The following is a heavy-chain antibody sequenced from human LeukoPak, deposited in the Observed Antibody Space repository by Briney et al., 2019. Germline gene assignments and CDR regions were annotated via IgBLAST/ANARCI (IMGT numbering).Heavy chain of an antibody. Sequence: GGSLRLSCAASGFTFSIHAMNWVRQAPGKGLEWVSVITGNSVNTFYADSVKGRFTISRDNSKNTLYMYMNSLRAEDAAVYYCVKAASGGWYDTNFDYWGQGTLVTVSS. V-gene: IGHV3-23*01. CDR3: VKAASGGWYDTNFDY. CDR1: GFTFSIHA. CDR2: ITGNSVNT. J-gene: IGHJ4*02. D-gene: IGHD6-19*01.